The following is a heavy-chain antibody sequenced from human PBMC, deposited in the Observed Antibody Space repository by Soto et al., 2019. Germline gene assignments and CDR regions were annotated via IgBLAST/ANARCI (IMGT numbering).Heavy chain of an antibody. CDR3: ARRGADYYDSSGYYFDY. Sequence: GESLKISCKGSGYSFTSYWISWVRQMPGKGLEWMGRIDPSDSYTNYSPSFQGHVTISADKSISTAYLQWSSLKASDTAMYYCARRGADYYDSSGYYFDYWGQGTLVTVSS. D-gene: IGHD3-22*01. CDR2: IDPSDSYT. V-gene: IGHV5-10-1*01. CDR1: GYSFTSYW. J-gene: IGHJ4*02.